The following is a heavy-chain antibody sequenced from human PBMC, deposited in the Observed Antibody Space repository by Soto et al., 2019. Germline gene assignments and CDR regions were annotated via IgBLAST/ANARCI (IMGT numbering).Heavy chain of an antibody. Sequence: EVQLLESGGGLVQPGGSLRLSCTASGFTFSDHAMTWVRQAPGKGLGWVSGISGGGSGAYYADSVKGRFTVSRANSKNTLFLQMDSLRAADTAVYYCAIDLWWYTHWGQGTLVTVSS. CDR2: ISGGGSGA. CDR3: AIDLWWYTH. V-gene: IGHV3-23*01. J-gene: IGHJ4*02. D-gene: IGHD2-15*01. CDR1: GFTFSDHA.